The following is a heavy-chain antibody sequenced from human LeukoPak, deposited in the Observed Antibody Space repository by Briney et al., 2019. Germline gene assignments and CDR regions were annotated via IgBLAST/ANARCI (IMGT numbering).Heavy chain of an antibody. D-gene: IGHD1-1*01. Sequence: GGSLRLSCAASGFTFSSSAMSWVRQAPGKGLEWVSATNGSGSRTYYAASVKARFPISRDNSKNTLYLQMNSLRAEDTAVNYCAKVPPTTTGDNWGQGTLVTVSS. CDR2: TNGSGSRT. V-gene: IGHV3-23*01. CDR3: AKVPPTTTGDN. J-gene: IGHJ4*02. CDR1: GFTFSSSA.